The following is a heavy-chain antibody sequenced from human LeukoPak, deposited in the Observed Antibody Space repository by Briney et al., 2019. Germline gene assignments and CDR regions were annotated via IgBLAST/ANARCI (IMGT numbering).Heavy chain of an antibody. CDR3: ARKRALGVNWFDP. CDR2: FDPEDGEA. CDR1: GYTLTELS. Sequence: ASVKVSCKVSGYTLTELSMHWVRQAPGKGLEWMGGFDPEDGEAIYAQKFQGRVTMTRDTSISTAYMELSRLRSDDTAVYYCARKRALGVNWFDPWGQGTLVTVSS. V-gene: IGHV1-24*01. D-gene: IGHD7-27*01. J-gene: IGHJ5*02.